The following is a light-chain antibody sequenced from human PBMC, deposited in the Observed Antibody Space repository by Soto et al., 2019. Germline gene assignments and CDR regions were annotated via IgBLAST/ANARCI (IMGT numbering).Light chain of an antibody. V-gene: IGLV1-44*01. Sequence: QSVLTQPPSASGTPGQTIAISCSGGSSNIGSHTVNWYQQLPGTAPRPLIYSNTQRPSGVPGRFSRSKSGTSASLAISGLQSEYEGDYYCAAWDDSLNGVVFGGGTKLTVL. CDR1: SSNIGSHT. CDR3: AAWDDSLNGVV. CDR2: SNT. J-gene: IGLJ2*01.